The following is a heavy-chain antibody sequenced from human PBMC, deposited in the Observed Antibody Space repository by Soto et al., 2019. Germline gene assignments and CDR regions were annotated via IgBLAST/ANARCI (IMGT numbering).Heavy chain of an antibody. CDR3: AKDDDSSGSEYFQH. Sequence: PGGSLRLSCAASGFTFSSYGMHWVRQAPGKGLEWVAVISYDGSNKYYADSVKGRFTISRDNSKNTLYLQMNSLRAEDTAVYYCAKDDDSSGSEYFQHWGQGTLVTVSS. CDR2: ISYDGSNK. V-gene: IGHV3-30*18. D-gene: IGHD3-22*01. CDR1: GFTFSSYG. J-gene: IGHJ1*01.